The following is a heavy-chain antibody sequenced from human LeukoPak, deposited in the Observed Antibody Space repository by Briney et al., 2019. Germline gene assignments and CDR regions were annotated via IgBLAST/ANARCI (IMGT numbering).Heavy chain of an antibody. CDR1: GYTFTGYY. D-gene: IGHD3-22*01. Sequence: ASVKVSCKASGYTFTGYYMHWVRQAPGQGLEWMGWINPNSGGTNYAQKFQGRVTMTRDTSISTAYMELSRLRSDDTAVYYCARGMAYYYDTAYYFDYWGQGTLVTVSS. CDR3: ARGMAYYYDTAYYFDY. V-gene: IGHV1-2*02. J-gene: IGHJ4*02. CDR2: INPNSGGT.